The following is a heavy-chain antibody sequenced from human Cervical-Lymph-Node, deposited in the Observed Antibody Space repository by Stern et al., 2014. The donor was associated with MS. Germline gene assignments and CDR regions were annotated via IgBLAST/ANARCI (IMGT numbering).Heavy chain of an antibody. CDR2: LDWAEDT. J-gene: IGHJ4*02. V-gene: IGHV2-70*01. CDR3: ARSHVRAAGTDIVLTGLEFDY. Sequence: QITLKESGPALVKPTQTLTLTCTFSGFSLSTDGMCVSWIRQPPGKALVWLVLLDWAEDTYYTTFLKTKPTISRDTSKNTMVLTMTNMDPVDTGTYYCARSHVRAAGTDIVLTGLEFDYWGQGSLVTVSS. D-gene: IGHD3-9*01. CDR1: GFSLSTDGMC.